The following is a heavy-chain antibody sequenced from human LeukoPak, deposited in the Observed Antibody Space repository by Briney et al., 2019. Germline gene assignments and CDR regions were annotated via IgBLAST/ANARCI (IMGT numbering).Heavy chain of an antibody. CDR1: GDSFTTSTYY. D-gene: IGHD4-23*01. J-gene: IGHJ4*02. CDR2: IYRSGST. V-gene: IGHV4-39*01. CDR3: ARDSYGGNRDFDF. Sequence: PSETLSLTCTVSGDSFTTSTYYWGWSRQPPGKGVDWIGSIYRSGSTYYNPSIKSRVTISVDTSKNQVSLKLSSVTAADTAVYHCARDSYGGNRDFDFWGQGTLVTVSS.